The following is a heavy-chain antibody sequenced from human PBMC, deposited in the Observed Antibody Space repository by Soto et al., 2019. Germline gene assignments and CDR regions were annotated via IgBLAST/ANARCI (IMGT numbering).Heavy chain of an antibody. D-gene: IGHD3-3*01. V-gene: IGHV3-48*01. CDR1: GFTFSSYS. CDR3: ARGYDFWSGSENWFDP. CDR2: ISSSSSTI. J-gene: IGHJ5*02. Sequence: GGSLRLSCAASGFTFSSYSMNWVRQAPGKGLEWVSYISSSSSTIYYADSVKGRFTISRDNAKNSLYLQMNSLRAEDTAVYYCARGYDFWSGSENWFDPWGQGTLVTVSS.